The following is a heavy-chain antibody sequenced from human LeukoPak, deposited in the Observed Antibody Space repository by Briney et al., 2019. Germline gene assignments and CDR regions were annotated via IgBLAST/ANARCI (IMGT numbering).Heavy chain of an antibody. V-gene: IGHV3-30*02. CDR2: IQYDGSNK. J-gene: IGHJ4*02. CDR3: AKDHSRGYSHGPFDF. D-gene: IGHD5-18*01. CDR1: GFTFSSYG. Sequence: PGGSLRLSCAASGFTFSSYGMHWVRQAPGKGLEWVAFIQYDGSNKYYADSLKGRFTISRDNSRNTVHLQMNSLRGEDTAVYSCAKDHSRGYSHGPFDFWGQGTLVTVSS.